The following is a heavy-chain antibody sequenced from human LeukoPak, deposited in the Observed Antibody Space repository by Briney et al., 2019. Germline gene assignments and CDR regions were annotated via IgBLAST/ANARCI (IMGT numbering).Heavy chain of an antibody. CDR1: GFTFSSYW. Sequence: GGSLRLSCAASGFTFSSYWMSWVRQAPGKGLEWVANIKQDGSEKYYVDSVKGRFTISRDNAKNSLYLQMNSLGAEDTAVYYCARDLALMYYDSSGYLPGWGQGTLVTVSS. J-gene: IGHJ4*02. CDR3: ARDLALMYYDSSGYLPG. D-gene: IGHD3-22*01. V-gene: IGHV3-7*01. CDR2: IKQDGSEK.